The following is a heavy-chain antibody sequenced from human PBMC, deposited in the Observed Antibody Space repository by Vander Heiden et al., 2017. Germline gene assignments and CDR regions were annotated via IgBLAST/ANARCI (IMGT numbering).Heavy chain of an antibody. CDR1: GGTINSSTFF. CDR2: TYYSGST. CDR3: ATLGNNYDYYFDY. V-gene: IGHV4-39*01. D-gene: IGHD3-22*01. Sequence: QLQLHESGPGLGKHSETLSVTCTVCGGTINSSTFFWGWIRQPPAIGLEWIGTTYYSGSTYSSPSLRSRVTISVDTSKNQFSLKLSSVTAADTALYFCATLGNNYDYYFDYWGQGTLVTVSS. J-gene: IGHJ4*02.